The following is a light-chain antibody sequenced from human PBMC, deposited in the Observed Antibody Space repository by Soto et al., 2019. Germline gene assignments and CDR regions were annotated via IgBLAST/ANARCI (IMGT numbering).Light chain of an antibody. CDR3: QNYNSAPLT. V-gene: IGKV1-27*01. J-gene: IGKJ4*01. CDR2: ATS. CDR1: QDISNS. Sequence: DIQMTQSPSSLSASVGDRVTSTCRASQDISNSLAWYQQKPGEVPKVLIYATSILQSGVPARFSGSGSGTDFTLTISSLQPEDVATYYCQNYNSAPLTFGGGTKVEI.